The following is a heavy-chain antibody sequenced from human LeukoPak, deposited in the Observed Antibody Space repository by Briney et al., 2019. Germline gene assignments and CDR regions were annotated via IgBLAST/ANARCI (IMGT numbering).Heavy chain of an antibody. CDR1: GFTVSSDY. J-gene: IGHJ4*02. D-gene: IGHD3-22*01. V-gene: IGHV3-66*01. CDR2: IYSGGST. CDR3: ALTTSGAGPDY. Sequence: GGSLRLSCAASGFTVSSDYMSWVRQAPGKGLEWVSVIYSGGSTYYADSVKGRFTIPRDNSKNTLYLQMNSLRAEDTAVYYCALTTSGAGPDYWGQGTLVTVSS.